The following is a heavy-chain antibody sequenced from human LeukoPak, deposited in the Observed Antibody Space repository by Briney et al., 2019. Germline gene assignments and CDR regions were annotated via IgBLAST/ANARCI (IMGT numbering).Heavy chain of an antibody. CDR1: GGSISSYY. Sequence: PSETLSLTCTVSGGSISSYYWSWIRQPPGKGLEWIGYIYTSGSTNYNPSLKRRVTISVDTSKNQFSLKLSSVTAADTAVYYCARSQEGYYGSGSYSPWGQGTLVTVSS. D-gene: IGHD3-10*01. CDR3: ARSQEGYYGSGSYSP. CDR2: IYTSGST. J-gene: IGHJ5*02. V-gene: IGHV4-4*09.